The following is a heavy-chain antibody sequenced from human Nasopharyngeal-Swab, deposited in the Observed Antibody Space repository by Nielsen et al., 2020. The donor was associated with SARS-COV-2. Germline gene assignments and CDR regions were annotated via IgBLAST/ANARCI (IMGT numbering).Heavy chain of an antibody. CDR1: GYTFTGYY. CDR3: ARENYYDSSGLDY. D-gene: IGHD3-22*01. CDR2: IDPNSGGT. Sequence: ASVKVSCKASGYTFTGYYMHWVRQAPGQGLEWMGWIDPNSGGTNYAQKFQGRVTMTRDTSISTAYMELSRLRSDDTAVYYCARENYYDSSGLDYWGQGTLVTVSS. J-gene: IGHJ4*02. V-gene: IGHV1-2*02.